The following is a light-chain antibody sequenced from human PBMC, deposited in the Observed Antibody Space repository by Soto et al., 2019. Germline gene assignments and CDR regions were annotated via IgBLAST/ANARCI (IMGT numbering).Light chain of an antibody. J-gene: IGLJ1*01. Sequence: QSVLTQPASVSGTPGQSITISCTGTSSDIGSYNRVCWYQQPPGTAPKLIIYEVNSRPSGVPDRFSGSKSGNTASLTISGLQAEDEADYYCNSFTTSSTYVFGTGTKVTVL. CDR2: EVN. CDR1: SSDIGSYNR. V-gene: IGLV2-18*02. CDR3: NSFTTSSTYV.